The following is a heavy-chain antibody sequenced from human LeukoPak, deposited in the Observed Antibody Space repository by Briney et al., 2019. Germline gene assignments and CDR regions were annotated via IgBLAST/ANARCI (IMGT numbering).Heavy chain of an antibody. CDR1: GFTFSSYW. D-gene: IGHD2-15*01. CDR3: AREGVGYCSGGSCYYFDY. V-gene: IGHV3-7*01. CDR2: IKQDGSEK. Sequence: GGSLRLSCAASGFTFSSYWMSWVRQAPGKGLEWVANIKQDGSEKYYVDSVKGRFTISRDNAKNSLYLQMNSLRAEDTAVCYCAREGVGYCSGGSCYYFDYWGQGTLVTVSS. J-gene: IGHJ4*02.